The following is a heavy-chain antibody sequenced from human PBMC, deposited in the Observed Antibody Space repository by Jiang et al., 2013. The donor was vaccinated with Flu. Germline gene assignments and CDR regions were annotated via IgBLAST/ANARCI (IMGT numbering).Heavy chain of an antibody. CDR2: IWYDGSNK. D-gene: IGHD1-26*01. CDR1: GFTFSSYG. Sequence: ASGFTFSSYGMHWVRQAPGKGLEWVAVIWYDGSNKYYADSVKGRFTISRDNSKNTLYLQMNSLRAEDTAVYYCARDLSRIVGASMNDPALNDAFDIWGQGTMVTVSS. V-gene: IGHV3-33*01. J-gene: IGHJ3*02. CDR3: ARDLSRIVGASMNDPALNDAFDI.